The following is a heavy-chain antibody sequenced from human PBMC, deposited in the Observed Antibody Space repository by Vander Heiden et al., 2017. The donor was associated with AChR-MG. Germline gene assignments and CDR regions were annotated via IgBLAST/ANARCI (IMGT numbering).Heavy chain of an antibody. V-gene: IGHV1-69*17. CDR2: IIPMSGIS. D-gene: IGHD3-3*01. J-gene: IGHJ6*03. Sequence: QVQLVQSGAEVKKPGSSVKVSCKASGGTFSNYVVSWVRQAPGHGLEWMGGIIPMSGISKYAQKFQGRVAITADKSTGTAYMELSSLRSEDTAVYYCARGPGTNYDPGKFYYYMDVWGKGTTVSVSS. CDR3: ARGPGTNYDPGKFYYYMDV. CDR1: GGTFSNYV.